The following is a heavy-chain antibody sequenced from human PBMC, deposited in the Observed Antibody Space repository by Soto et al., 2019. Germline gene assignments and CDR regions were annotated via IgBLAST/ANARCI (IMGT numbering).Heavy chain of an antibody. D-gene: IGHD5-18*01. CDR1: GGSVSSGSYY. CDR3: ATYIQLWLIFNY. V-gene: IGHV4-61*01. Sequence: SETLSLTCTVSGGSVSSGSYYWSWIRQPPGKGLEWIGYIYYSGSTNYNPSLKSRVTISVDTSKNQFSLKLSSVTAADTAVYYCATYIQLWLIFNYWGQGTLVTVSS. CDR2: IYYSGST. J-gene: IGHJ4*02.